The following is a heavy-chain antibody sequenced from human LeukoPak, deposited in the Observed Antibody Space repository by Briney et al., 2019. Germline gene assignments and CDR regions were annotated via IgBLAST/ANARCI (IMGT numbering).Heavy chain of an antibody. V-gene: IGHV3-7*03. CDR3: AREKYFDYVWGSYRLIFDI. CDR1: GFTFSSYW. D-gene: IGHD3-16*02. Sequence: GGSLRLSCAASGFTFSSYWMSWVRQAPGKGLEWVANIKQDGSEKYYVDSVKGRFTISRDNAKNSLYLQMNGLRAEDTAVYHCAREKYFDYVWGSYRLIFDIWGQGTMVTVSS. J-gene: IGHJ3*02. CDR2: IKQDGSEK.